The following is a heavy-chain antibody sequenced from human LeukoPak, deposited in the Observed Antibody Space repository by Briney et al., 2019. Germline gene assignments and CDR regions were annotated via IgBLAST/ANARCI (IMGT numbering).Heavy chain of an antibody. CDR2: IYYSGST. CDR1: DGSISSYY. D-gene: IGHD2-2*01. J-gene: IGHJ4*02. Sequence: SSETLSLTCTVSDGSISSYYWSWIRQPPGKGLEWIGYIYYSGSTNYNPSLKSRVIISVDTSKNQFSLELGSVTAADTAVYYCASEYCSTTSCRFDNWGQGTLVTVSS. CDR3: ASEYCSTTSCRFDN. V-gene: IGHV4-59*01.